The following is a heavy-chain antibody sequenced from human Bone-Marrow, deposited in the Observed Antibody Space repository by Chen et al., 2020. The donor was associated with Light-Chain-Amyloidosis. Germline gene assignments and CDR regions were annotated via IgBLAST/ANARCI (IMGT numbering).Heavy chain of an antibody. CDR1: GFAFSSYA. CDR3: AKDISYDDILPGYPADAFDI. CDR2: MRGSGGSR. Sequence: EVQLVESGGGLLQRGGSLRLSCAASGFAFSSYAMSWVSQAPGEGLEGVSPMRGSGGSRYYGASLKCRLTISRDNSKNALFQQMNSLRAEDTAVYYCAKDISYDDILPGYPADAFDIWGQGTMVTVSS. V-gene: IGHV3-23*04. D-gene: IGHD3-9*01. J-gene: IGHJ3*02.